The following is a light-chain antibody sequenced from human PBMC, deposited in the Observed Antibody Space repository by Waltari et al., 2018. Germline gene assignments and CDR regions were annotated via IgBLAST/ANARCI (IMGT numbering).Light chain of an antibody. Sequence: DIQMTQSPSTLSASVGDRVTITCRASQSSGNWLAWYQQKPGKAPNLLISKASAIESGVPSRFSGSGSGTEFTLTISSLQPDDFATYYCHQYSSFPWALGQGTKVEIK. V-gene: IGKV1-5*03. CDR2: KAS. J-gene: IGKJ1*01. CDR1: QSSGNW. CDR3: HQYSSFPWA.